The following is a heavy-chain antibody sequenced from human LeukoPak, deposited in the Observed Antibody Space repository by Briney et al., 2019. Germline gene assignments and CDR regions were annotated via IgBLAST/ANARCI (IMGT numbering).Heavy chain of an antibody. J-gene: IGHJ3*02. Sequence: GASVKVSCKASGYTFTGYYMHWVRRAPGQGLGWMGWINPNSGGTNYAQKFQGRVTMTRDTSISTAYMELSRLRSDDTAVYYCARDYYYDSSGYYQGNAFDIWGQGTMVTVSS. CDR3: ARDYYYDSSGYYQGNAFDI. CDR2: INPNSGGT. V-gene: IGHV1-2*02. CDR1: GYTFTGYY. D-gene: IGHD3-22*01.